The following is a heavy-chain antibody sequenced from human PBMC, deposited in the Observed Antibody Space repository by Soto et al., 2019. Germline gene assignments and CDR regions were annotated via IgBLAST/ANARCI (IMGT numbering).Heavy chain of an antibody. D-gene: IGHD5-18*01. CDR3: ARVSRGYSYGNFDY. V-gene: IGHV1-18*01. CDR2: SSAHNGDT. J-gene: IGHJ4*02. CDR1: GYIFTSYG. Sequence: ASVKVSCKASGYIFTSYGISWVRQAPGQGLEWMGWSSAHNGDTKYAQMFQGRVTMTTNTSTSTAYMELRSLRSDDTALYYCARVSRGYSYGNFDYWGQGTLVTVSS.